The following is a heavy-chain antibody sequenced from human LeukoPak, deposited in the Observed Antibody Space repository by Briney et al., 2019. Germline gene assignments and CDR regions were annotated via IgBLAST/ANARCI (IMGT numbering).Heavy chain of an antibody. CDR1: GFTFADYP. D-gene: IGHD3-3*01. Sequence: PGGSLRLSCTTSGFTFADYPVTWVRQAPGKGLEWVAFIRAKPYGATTEYAASVKGRFIISRDDSKSIAYLQMNSLKTEDTAVYYCASGWRRTKRYYYHYYMDVWGKGTTVIVSS. CDR3: ASGWRRTKRYYYHYYMDV. V-gene: IGHV3-49*04. CDR2: IRAKPYGATT. J-gene: IGHJ6*03.